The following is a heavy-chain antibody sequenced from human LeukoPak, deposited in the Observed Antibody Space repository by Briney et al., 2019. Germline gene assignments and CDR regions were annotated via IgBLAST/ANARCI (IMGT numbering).Heavy chain of an antibody. D-gene: IGHD3-22*01. Sequence: SETLSLTCTVSGGSISSGGYYWSWIRQHPGKGLEWIGYIYYSGSTYYNPSLKNRATISVDTSKNQFSLKLSSVTAADTAVYYCARPYYYDSRIDPWGQGTLVTVSS. CDR3: ARPYYYDSRIDP. J-gene: IGHJ5*02. CDR1: GGSISSGGYY. CDR2: IYYSGST. V-gene: IGHV4-30-4*08.